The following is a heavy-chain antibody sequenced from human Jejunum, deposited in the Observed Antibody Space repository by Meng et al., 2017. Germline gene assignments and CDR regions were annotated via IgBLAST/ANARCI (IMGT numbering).Heavy chain of an antibody. CDR1: GGSFSGHY. J-gene: IGHJ4*02. D-gene: IGHD3-3*01. CDR3: VDSKWSANY. V-gene: IGHV4-34*01. CDR2: INDSGST. Sequence: VQLQQWGAGLLKPSETLSPPWAVYGGSFSGHYWTWIRQPPGKGLEWIGEINDSGSTHYNPSLGSRVTISVDTSKSQFSLKLISVTAADTGVYYCVDSKWSANYWGQGTLVTVFS.